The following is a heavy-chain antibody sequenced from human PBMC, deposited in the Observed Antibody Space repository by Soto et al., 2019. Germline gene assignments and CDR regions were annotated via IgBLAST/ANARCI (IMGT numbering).Heavy chain of an antibody. CDR2: IWYDGSNK. CDR1: GFTFSSYG. V-gene: IGHV3-33*01. D-gene: IGHD5-18*01. CDR3: ARSGYSPKRAYYYYGMDV. Sequence: PGGSLRLSCAASGFTFSSYGMHWVRQAPGKGLEWVAVIWYDGSNKYYADSVKGRFTISRDNSKNTLYLQMNSLRAEDTAVYYCARSGYSPKRAYYYYGMDVCGQGTTVTVSS. J-gene: IGHJ6*02.